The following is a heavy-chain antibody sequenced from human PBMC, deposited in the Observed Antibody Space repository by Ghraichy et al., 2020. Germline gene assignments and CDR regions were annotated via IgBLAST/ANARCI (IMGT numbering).Heavy chain of an antibody. CDR1: EFTFDGYP. Sequence: GGSLRLSCAASEFTFDGYPMTWVRQAPGKGLEWVSPLGADGRSTFYADSVKGRFTISRDKSKRTMYLQMNSLRADDTAVYYCAKEGGRLGEGAFDVWGQGTKVTVSS. J-gene: IGHJ3*01. D-gene: IGHD3-10*01. CDR2: LGADGRST. V-gene: IGHV3-23*01. CDR3: AKEGGRLGEGAFDV.